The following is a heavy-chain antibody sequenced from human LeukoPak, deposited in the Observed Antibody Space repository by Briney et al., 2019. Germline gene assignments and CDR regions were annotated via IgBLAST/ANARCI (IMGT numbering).Heavy chain of an antibody. J-gene: IGHJ6*03. CDR3: ARDLWFGDCPKDYTPHCYYYYMDV. D-gene: IGHD3-10*01. Sequence: GASVKVSCKASGYTFTSYYMHWVRQAPGQGLEWMGIINPSGGSTSYAQKFQGRVTMTRDMSTSTVYMELSSLRSEDTAVYYCARDLWFGDCPKDYTPHCYYYYMDVWGKGTTVTVSS. CDR1: GYTFTSYY. V-gene: IGHV1-46*01. CDR2: INPSGGST.